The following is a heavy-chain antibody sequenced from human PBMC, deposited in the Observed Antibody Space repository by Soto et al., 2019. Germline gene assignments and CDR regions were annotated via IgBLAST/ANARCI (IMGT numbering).Heavy chain of an antibody. CDR1: GYSITGSSF. D-gene: IGHD3-16*01. Sequence: QVQLQESGPGLVKPSETLSLTCAVSGYSITGSSFWGWIRQPPGKGLEWIGSIHLGGTTYYDPSLQRRVTIALDTSRNEFSLKRSSVTAADTAVYYCARPRPNLGAVDSGGQGALVTVST. CDR2: IHLGGTT. CDR3: ARPRPNLGAVDS. J-gene: IGHJ4*02. V-gene: IGHV4-38-2*01.